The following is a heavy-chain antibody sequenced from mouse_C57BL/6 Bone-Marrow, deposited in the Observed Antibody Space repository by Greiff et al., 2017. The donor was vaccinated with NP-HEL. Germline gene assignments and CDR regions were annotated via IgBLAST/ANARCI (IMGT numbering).Heavy chain of an antibody. J-gene: IGHJ2*01. CDR3: ARDPDY. V-gene: IGHV3-6*01. CDR2: ISYDGSN. Sequence: EVKLQESGPGLVKPSQSLSLTCSVTGYSITSGYYWNWIRQFPGNKLEWMGYISYDGSNNYNPSLKNRISITRYTSTNQFFLKLNSVTTEATATYYCARDPDYWGQGTTLTVSS. CDR1: GYSITSGYY.